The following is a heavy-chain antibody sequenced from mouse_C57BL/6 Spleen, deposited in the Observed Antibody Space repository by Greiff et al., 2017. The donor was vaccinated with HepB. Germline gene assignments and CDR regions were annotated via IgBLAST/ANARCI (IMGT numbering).Heavy chain of an antibody. D-gene: IGHD6-1*01. CDR3: ARFQPYYYAMDY. J-gene: IGHJ4*01. CDR1: GFTFSDYY. V-gene: IGHV5-16*01. Sequence: EVMLVESEGGLVQPGSSMKLSCTASGFTFSDYYMAWVRQVPEKGLEWVANINYDGSSTYYLDSLKSRFIISRDNAKNILYLQMSSLKSEDTATYYCARFQPYYYAMDYWGQGTSVTVSS. CDR2: INYDGSST.